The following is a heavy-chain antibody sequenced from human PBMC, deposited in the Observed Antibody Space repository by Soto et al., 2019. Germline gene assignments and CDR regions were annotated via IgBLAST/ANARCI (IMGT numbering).Heavy chain of an antibody. CDR3: ASVEASSSNLAPYYFDY. V-gene: IGHV4-59*02. J-gene: IGHJ4*02. Sequence: SETLSLTCTVSGGSVSRYYWSWIRQPPGKGLEWIGYMYDSGITSYNPSLNPSLKSRLTISVDTSKNQFSLRLTSVTAADTAVYYCASVEASSSNLAPYYFDYWGQGTLVTVSS. D-gene: IGHD6-13*01. CDR1: GGSVSRYY. CDR2: MYDSGIT.